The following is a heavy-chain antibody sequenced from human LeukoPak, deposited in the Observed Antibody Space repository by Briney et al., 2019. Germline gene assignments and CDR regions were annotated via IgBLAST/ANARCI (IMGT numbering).Heavy chain of an antibody. CDR2: IYYSGST. CDR1: GGSISSYY. V-gene: IGHV4-59*01. J-gene: IGHJ4*02. CDR3: ARAGGWRDPKTTVTYFDY. Sequence: SETLSLTCTVSGGSISSYYWSWIRQPPGKGLEWIGYIYYSGSTNYNPSLKSRVTISVDTSKNQISLKLSSVTAADTAVYYCARAGGWRDPKTTVTYFDYWGQGTLVTVSS. D-gene: IGHD4-17*01.